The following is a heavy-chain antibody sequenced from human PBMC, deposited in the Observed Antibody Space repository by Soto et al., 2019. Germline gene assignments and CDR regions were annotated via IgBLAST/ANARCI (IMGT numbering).Heavy chain of an antibody. V-gene: IGHV4-59*01. D-gene: IGHD1-26*01. CDR2: IYYSGST. J-gene: IGHJ4*02. CDR1: GGSISSYY. CDR3: ARGAKIRAAILLVYFDY. Sequence: PSETLSLTCTVSGGSISSYYWSWIRQPPGKGLEWIGYIYYSGSTNYNPSLKSRVTISVDTSKNQFSLKLSSVTAADTAVYYCARGAKIRAAILLVYFDYWGQGTLVTVSS.